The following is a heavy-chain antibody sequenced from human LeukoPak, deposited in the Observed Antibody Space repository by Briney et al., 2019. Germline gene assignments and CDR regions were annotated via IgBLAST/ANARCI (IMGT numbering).Heavy chain of an antibody. J-gene: IGHJ4*02. CDR2: ITSSSSYI. Sequence: GGSLRLSCAASGFTFSSYSMNWVRQAPGKGLEWVSSITSSSSYIYYADSVKGRFTISRDNAKNTLFLQMNSLGAEDSAVYYCARGNFYSGSGSSPLDYWGQGTLVTVSS. V-gene: IGHV3-21*01. D-gene: IGHD3-10*01. CDR1: GFTFSSYS. CDR3: ARGNFYSGSGSSPLDY.